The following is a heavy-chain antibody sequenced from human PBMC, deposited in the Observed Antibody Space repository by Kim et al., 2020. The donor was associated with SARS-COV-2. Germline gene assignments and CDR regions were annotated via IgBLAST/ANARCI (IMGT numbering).Heavy chain of an antibody. Sequence: ASVNVSCKASGYTFTTYAIQWVRQVPGQRLEWMGWVNPGKGNTKYSEKFQGSVTISRDTSASTAYMELSSLRSEDTAVYYCARSVAIMPPGMDVWGQGTSVTVS. D-gene: IGHD2-21*01. CDR3: ARSVAIMPPGMDV. CDR1: GYTFTTYA. V-gene: IGHV1-3*01. CDR2: VNPGKGNT. J-gene: IGHJ6*02.